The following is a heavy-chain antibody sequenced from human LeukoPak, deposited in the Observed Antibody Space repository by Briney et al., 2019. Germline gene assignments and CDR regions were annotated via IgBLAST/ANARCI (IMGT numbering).Heavy chain of an antibody. Sequence: GGSLRLSCAASGFTFTNAWMSWVRQAPGKGLEWVGRIKSKTDGGTADYAAPVKGRFTISRVDSKNTLYLQMNSLKTEDTAVYYCTKYYYDSSGYLYYFDYWGQGTLVTVSS. CDR3: TKYYYDSSGYLYYFDY. D-gene: IGHD3-22*01. V-gene: IGHV3-15*01. J-gene: IGHJ4*02. CDR1: GFTFTNAW. CDR2: IKSKTDGGTA.